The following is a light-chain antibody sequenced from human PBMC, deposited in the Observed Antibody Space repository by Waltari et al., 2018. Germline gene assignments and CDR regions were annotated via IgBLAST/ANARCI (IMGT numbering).Light chain of an antibody. V-gene: IGKV1-33*01. CDR2: DAF. CDR1: QDINNY. J-gene: IGKJ4*01. CDR3: QQYENFPLT. Sequence: DIKMTPSPSYLSASVGDRVTITCQASQDINNYLNWYQQKPGKAPKLLIYDAFNLETGVPSRFSGIGSGTQFIVTISSLQPEDFASYYCQQYENFPLTFGGGTKVEIK.